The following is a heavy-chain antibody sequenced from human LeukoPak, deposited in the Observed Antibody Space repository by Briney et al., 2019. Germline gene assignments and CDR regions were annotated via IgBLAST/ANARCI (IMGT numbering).Heavy chain of an antibody. CDR3: ASEVTVPPSGEGYFDY. Sequence: GGSLRLSCAASGFTFSSYEMNWVRQAPGKGLEWVSYISSSGSTIYYADSVKGRFTISRDNAKNSLYLQMNSLRAEDTAVYYCASEVTVPPSGEGYFDYWGQGTLVTVSS. D-gene: IGHD3-10*01. CDR2: ISSSGSTI. V-gene: IGHV3-48*03. J-gene: IGHJ4*02. CDR1: GFTFSSYE.